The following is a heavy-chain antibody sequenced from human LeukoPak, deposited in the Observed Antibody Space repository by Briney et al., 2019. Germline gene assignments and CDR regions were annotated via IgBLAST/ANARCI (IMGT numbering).Heavy chain of an antibody. CDR1: GGSISSSSYY. CDR2: IYHSGST. D-gene: IGHD2-8*01. J-gene: IGHJ5*02. CDR3: AGSTYDNWFDP. Sequence: PSETLSLTCSVSGGSISSSSYYCGWIRQTPGKGLEWIGSIYHSGSTYYNPSLKSRVTLSVETSKNQFSLKLSSVTAADTAVYYCAGSTYDNWFDPWGQGTLVTVSS. V-gene: IGHV4-39*01.